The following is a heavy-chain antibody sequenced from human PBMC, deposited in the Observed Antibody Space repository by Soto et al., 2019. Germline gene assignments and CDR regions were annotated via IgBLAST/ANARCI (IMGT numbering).Heavy chain of an antibody. CDR1: GGSISSGDYY. J-gene: IGHJ5*02. CDR2: IYYSGST. Sequence: QVQLQESGPGLVKPSQTLSLTCTVSGGSISSGDYYWSWIRQPPGKGLEWIGYIYYSGSTYYNPTLKSRVTISVDTSKNLRSLKLSSVTAADTAVYYCASHGFLAVAGLRTWGQGTLVTVSS. CDR3: ASHGFLAVAGLRT. V-gene: IGHV4-30-4*01. D-gene: IGHD6-19*01.